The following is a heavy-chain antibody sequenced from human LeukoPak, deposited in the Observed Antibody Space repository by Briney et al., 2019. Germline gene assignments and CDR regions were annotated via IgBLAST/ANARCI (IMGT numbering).Heavy chain of an antibody. CDR2: IGTAGDT. J-gene: IGHJ6*02. Sequence: GGSLRLSCAASGFTFSDYDMHWVRQATGKGLEWVSAIGTAGDTYYPGSVKGRFTISRENAKNSFYLQMNSLRAGDTAVYYCARSKVITFGGVNYGMDVWGQGTTVTVSS. V-gene: IGHV3-13*01. CDR1: GFTFSDYD. CDR3: ARSKVITFGGVNYGMDV. D-gene: IGHD3-16*01.